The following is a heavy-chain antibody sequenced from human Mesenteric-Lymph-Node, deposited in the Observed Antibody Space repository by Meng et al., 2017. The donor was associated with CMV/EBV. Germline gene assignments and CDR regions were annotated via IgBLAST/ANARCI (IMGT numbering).Heavy chain of an antibody. CDR3: AATHGEVAAETLDY. CDR1: GYTFTSYS. CDR2: INAGNGKT. D-gene: IGHD2-2*01. Sequence: ASGYTFTSYSMQWVRQAPGQRLEWMGWINAGNGKTKYSQKFQGRVTITRDTSASTAYMELSSLRSEDTAVYYCAATHGEVAAETLDYWGRGTLVTVSS. J-gene: IGHJ4*02. V-gene: IGHV1-3*01.